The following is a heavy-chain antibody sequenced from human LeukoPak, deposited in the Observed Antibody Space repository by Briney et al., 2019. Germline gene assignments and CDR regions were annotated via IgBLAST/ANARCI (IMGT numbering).Heavy chain of an antibody. CDR2: INPNSGGT. CDR1: GYTFTGYY. Sequence: GASVKVSCKASGYTFTGYYMHWVRQAPGQGLEWMGRINPNSGGTNYAQKFQGRVTMTRDTSISTAYMELSRLRSDDTAVYYCARSGAHIRSGPSPDWFDPWGQGTLVTVSS. CDR3: ARSGAHIRSGPSPDWFDP. D-gene: IGHD3-3*01. J-gene: IGHJ5*02. V-gene: IGHV1-2*06.